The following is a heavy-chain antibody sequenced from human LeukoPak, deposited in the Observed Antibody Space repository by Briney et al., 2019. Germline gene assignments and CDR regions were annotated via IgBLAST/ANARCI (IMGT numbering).Heavy chain of an antibody. D-gene: IGHD6-19*01. CDR3: ASSKQWGVSSNWFDP. V-gene: IGHV4-39*07. CDR2: IYYSGST. J-gene: IGHJ5*02. Sequence: PSETLSLTCTVSGGSISSSSYYWGWIRQPPGKGLEWIGSIYYSGSTYYSPSLKSRVTMSVDTSKNQFSLKLSSLTAADTAVYYCASSKQWGVSSNWFDPWGQGTLVTVSS. CDR1: GGSISSSSYY.